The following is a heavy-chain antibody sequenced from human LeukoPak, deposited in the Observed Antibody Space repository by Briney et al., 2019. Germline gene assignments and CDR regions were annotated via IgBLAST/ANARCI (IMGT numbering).Heavy chain of an antibody. Sequence: SETLSLTCTVSGGSISSSLYHWGWIRQSPGKNLEWLGSIYYTGTTHYNPSLKSRVTISVDTSKNQFSLKLSSVTAADTAVYYCARQIGFSGSDYWGQGTLVTVSS. CDR3: ARQIGFSGSDY. J-gene: IGHJ4*02. D-gene: IGHD3-10*01. CDR1: GGSISSSLYH. V-gene: IGHV4-39*01. CDR2: IYYTGTT.